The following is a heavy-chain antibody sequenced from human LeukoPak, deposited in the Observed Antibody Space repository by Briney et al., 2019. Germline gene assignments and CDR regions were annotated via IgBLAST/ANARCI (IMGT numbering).Heavy chain of an antibody. Sequence: GGPLRLSCAASGNTFRSYAMSWVPQAPGKGREWVSAISGSGGSTYYADSVKGRFTISRDNSKNTLFLQMNSLRAEDTAVYYCAKDYGSGSYYQIPYYYYYGKDVWGQGTTVTVSS. V-gene: IGHV3-23*01. CDR1: GNTFRSYA. CDR2: ISGSGGST. D-gene: IGHD3-10*01. J-gene: IGHJ6*02. CDR3: AKDYGSGSYYQIPYYYYYGKDV.